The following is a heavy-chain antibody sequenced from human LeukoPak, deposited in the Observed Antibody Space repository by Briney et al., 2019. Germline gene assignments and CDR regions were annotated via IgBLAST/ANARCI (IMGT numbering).Heavy chain of an antibody. CDR2: IYYSGST. D-gene: IGHD1-26*01. J-gene: IGHJ4*02. V-gene: IGHV4-39*07. CDR1: GGSISSSSYY. Sequence: SETLSLTCTVSGGSISSSSYYWGWIRQPPGKGLEWIGSIYYSGSTYYNPSLKSRVTISVDTSKNQFSLKLSSVTAADTAVYYCARETVHEGATPYYFDYWGQGTLVTVSS. CDR3: ARETVHEGATPYYFDY.